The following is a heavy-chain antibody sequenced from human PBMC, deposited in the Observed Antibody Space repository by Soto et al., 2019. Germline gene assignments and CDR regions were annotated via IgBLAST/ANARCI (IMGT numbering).Heavy chain of an antibody. CDR3: ARDFTRGEWEPGIAY. D-gene: IGHD1-26*01. Sequence: PGGSLRLSCAASGFTFSSYAMHWVRQAPGKRLEWVAVISYDGSNKYYADSVKGRFTISRDNSKNTLYLQMNSLRAEDTAVYYCARDFTRGEWEPGIAYWGQGTLVTVSS. CDR1: GFTFSSYA. V-gene: IGHV3-30-3*01. CDR2: ISYDGSNK. J-gene: IGHJ4*02.